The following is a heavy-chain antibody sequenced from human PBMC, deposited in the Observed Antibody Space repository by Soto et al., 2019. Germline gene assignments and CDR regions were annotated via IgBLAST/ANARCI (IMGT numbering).Heavy chain of an antibody. J-gene: IGHJ6*02. CDR2: IIPIFGTA. CDR3: ARDATVVTQGLGDYYYYYGMDV. V-gene: IGHV1-69*13. Sequence: ASVKVSCKASGGTFSSYAISWVRQAPGQGLEWMGGIIPIFGTANYAQKFQGRVTITADESTSTAYMELSSLRSEDTAVYYCARDATVVTQGLGDYYYYYGMDVWGQGTTVTVSS. CDR1: GGTFSSYA. D-gene: IGHD4-17*01.